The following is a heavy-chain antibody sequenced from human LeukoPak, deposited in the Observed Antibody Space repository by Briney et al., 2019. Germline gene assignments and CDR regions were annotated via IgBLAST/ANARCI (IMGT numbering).Heavy chain of an antibody. V-gene: IGHV3-74*01. J-gene: IGHJ4*02. CDR1: GYTFSRYW. CDR3: TTDTFGARDS. D-gene: IGHD3-10*01. CDR2: INEDGSST. Sequence: GGSLRLSCAASGYTFSRYWMHWVRQGPGKGLVWVSRINEDGSSTSYAESVRGRFTISRDNAKNTLYLQMNSLRAEDAAVYYCTTDTFGARDSWGQGTLVTVPS.